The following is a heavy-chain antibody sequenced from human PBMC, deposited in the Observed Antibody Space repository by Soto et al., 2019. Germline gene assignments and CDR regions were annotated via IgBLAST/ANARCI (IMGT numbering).Heavy chain of an antibody. J-gene: IGHJ4*02. CDR2: ISYDGSNK. CDR3: ARDLDGNLALTFDY. D-gene: IGHD4-17*01. CDR1: GFTFCSYA. V-gene: IGHV3-30-3*01. Sequence: PGGSLRLSCAASGFTFCSYAMHWVRQAPGKGLEWVAVISYDGSNKYYADSVKGRFTISRDNSKNTLYLQMNSLRAEDTAVYYCARDLDGNLALTFDYWGQGTLVTVSS.